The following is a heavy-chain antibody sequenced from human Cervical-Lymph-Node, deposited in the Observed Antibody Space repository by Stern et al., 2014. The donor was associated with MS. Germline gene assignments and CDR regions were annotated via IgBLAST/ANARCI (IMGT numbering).Heavy chain of an antibody. D-gene: IGHD1-26*01. CDR3: AQGAAAV. J-gene: IGHJ3*01. V-gene: IGHV3-7*01. CDR1: GFRFSIYW. CDR2: IREDIYDE. Sequence: EVQLVESGGGSVQPGGSLRLSCAASGFRFSIYWMSWLRQAPGKGLEWVANIREDIYDEYYVDSVRGRFTISRDNTKNEVYLQMNSLRVEDTAVYYCAQGAAAVWGRGTMVIVS.